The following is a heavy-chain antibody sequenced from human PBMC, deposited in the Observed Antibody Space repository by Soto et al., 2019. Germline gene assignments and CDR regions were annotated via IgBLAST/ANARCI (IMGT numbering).Heavy chain of an antibody. CDR1: GFTFTSSA. CDR3: AARSYYDSSGYYYYGMDV. CDR2: IVVGSGNT. Sequence: SVKVSCKASGFTFTSSAVQWVRQARGQRLEWIGWIVVGSGNTNYAQKFQERVTITRDMSTSTAYMELSSLRSEDTAVYYCAARSYYDSSGYYYYGMDVWGQGTTVTVSS. V-gene: IGHV1-58*01. J-gene: IGHJ6*02. D-gene: IGHD3-22*01.